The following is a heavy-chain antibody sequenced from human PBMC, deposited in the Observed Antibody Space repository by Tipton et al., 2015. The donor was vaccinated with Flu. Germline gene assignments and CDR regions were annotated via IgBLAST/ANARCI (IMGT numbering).Heavy chain of an antibody. Sequence: TLSLTCSVSGYSIRSAYYWGWVRRPPGKGLEWIGTFYHSGTTYYNPSLKSRLTISVDTSKNQFSLRLSSVTAADTAVYYCARHTGDSVRGVIDYWGQGTLVTVSS. V-gene: IGHV4-38-2*01. CDR2: FYHSGTT. CDR1: GYSIRSAYY. D-gene: IGHD3-10*02. J-gene: IGHJ4*02. CDR3: ARHTGDSVRGVIDY.